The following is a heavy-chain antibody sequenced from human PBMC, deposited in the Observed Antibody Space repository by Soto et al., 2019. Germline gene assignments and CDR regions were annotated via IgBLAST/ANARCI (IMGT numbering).Heavy chain of an antibody. V-gene: IGHV1-69*06. J-gene: IGHJ4*02. D-gene: IGHD2-15*01. CDR2: IIPIFGTA. Sequence: QVQLVQSGAEVKKPGSSVKVSCKASGGTFSSYAISWVRQAPGQGLEWMGGIIPIFGTANYAQKFQGRVTITADKSTSTAYLELSSLRSEDTAVYYCASEDCSGGSCYLDYWGQGTLVTVSS. CDR1: GGTFSSYA. CDR3: ASEDCSGGSCYLDY.